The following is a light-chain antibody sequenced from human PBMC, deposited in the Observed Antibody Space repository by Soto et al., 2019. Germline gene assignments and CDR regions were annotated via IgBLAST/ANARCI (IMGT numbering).Light chain of an antibody. J-gene: IGLJ1*01. CDR1: SSDIGSYNH. Sequence: QSALTQPASVSGSPGQSITISCSGTSSDIGSYNHVAWYQQFPGKSPKLMIYAVSDRPPGVSDRFSGSNSGITASLTSSGFQTEDVADYYCISYTARESYFSGTGTKVNV. V-gene: IGLV2-14*03. CDR2: AVS. CDR3: ISYTARESYF.